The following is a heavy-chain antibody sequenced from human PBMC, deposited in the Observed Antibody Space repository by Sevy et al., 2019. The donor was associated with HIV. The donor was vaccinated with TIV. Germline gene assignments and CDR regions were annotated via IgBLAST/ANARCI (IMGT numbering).Heavy chain of an antibody. J-gene: IGHJ6*02. V-gene: IGHV3-33*01. D-gene: IGHD2-2*01. CDR3: ARGPLSYCSSTSCYEGDYYYYGMDV. CDR2: TWYDGNNK. CDR1: GFTFSNYG. Sequence: GGSLRLSCAASGFTFSNYGIHWVRQAPGKGLEWVAVTWYDGNNKNYTDSVKGRFTISRYNSKKTLYLQVNSLRAEDTAVYYCARGPLSYCSSTSCYEGDYYYYGMDVWGQGTTVTVSS.